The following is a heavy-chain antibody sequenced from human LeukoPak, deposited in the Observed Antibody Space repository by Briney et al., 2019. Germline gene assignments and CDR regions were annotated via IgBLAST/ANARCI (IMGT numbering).Heavy chain of an antibody. CDR2: INPSGGST. J-gene: IGHJ5*02. D-gene: IGHD3-10*01. CDR1: GYTFTSYY. Sequence: ASVKVSCKASGYTFTSYYMHWVRQAPGQGLEWMGIINPSGGSTSYAQKFQGRVTMTRDTSTSTVYMELSSLRSEDTAVYYCARGAMVRDFFHWFDPWGQGTLVTVSS. CDR3: ARGAMVRDFFHWFDP. V-gene: IGHV1-46*01.